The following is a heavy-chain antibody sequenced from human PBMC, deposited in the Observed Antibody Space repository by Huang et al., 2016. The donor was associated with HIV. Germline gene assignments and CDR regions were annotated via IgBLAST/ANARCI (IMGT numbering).Heavy chain of an antibody. CDR1: GYSFRSYW. CDR2: IVPDDSDT. J-gene: IGHJ4*02. Sequence: VQLVQSGAEVKKPGESLKISCKGSGYSFRSYWIAWGRQMPGKGLEWMGIIVPDDSDTPYSPSFEGQVTISADKSIGTAYLQWSSLKASDTAMYYCARRFSSSSGYFDYWGQGSLVTVSS. D-gene: IGHD6-6*01. V-gene: IGHV5-51*01. CDR3: ARRFSSSSGYFDY.